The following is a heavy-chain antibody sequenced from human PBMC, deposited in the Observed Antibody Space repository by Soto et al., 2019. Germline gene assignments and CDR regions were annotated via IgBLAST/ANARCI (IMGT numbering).Heavy chain of an antibody. CDR2: ISNSGGTI. J-gene: IGHJ6*02. CDR3: ARDYGDDFWSGNMDV. Sequence: PVGSLRLSCAASGFTFSSYEMNWVRQAPGKGLEWVSYISNSGGTIYYADSVKGRFTISRDNAKNSLYLQMNSLRAEDTAVYYCARDYGDDFWSGNMDVWGQGTTVTVSS. V-gene: IGHV3-48*03. CDR1: GFTFSSYE. D-gene: IGHD3-3*01.